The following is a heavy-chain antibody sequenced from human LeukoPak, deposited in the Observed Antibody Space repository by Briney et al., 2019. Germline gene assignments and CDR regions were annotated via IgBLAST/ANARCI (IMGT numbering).Heavy chain of an antibody. J-gene: IGHJ4*01. Sequence: SETLSLTCTVSGGSISSYYWSWIRQPPGKGLEWIGYIYYSGSTNYNPSLESRVTISEDTSKNQFSLKLTSVTAADTAVYYCTRGSDAYKGGNYWGHGTLVTVSS. CDR2: IYYSGST. V-gene: IGHV4-59*12. D-gene: IGHD5-24*01. CDR3: TRGSDAYKGGNY. CDR1: GGSISSYY.